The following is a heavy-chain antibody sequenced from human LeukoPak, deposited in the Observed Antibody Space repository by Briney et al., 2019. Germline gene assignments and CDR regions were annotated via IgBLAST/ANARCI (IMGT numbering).Heavy chain of an antibody. V-gene: IGHV1-69*05. CDR2: IIPIFGTA. D-gene: IGHD2-15*01. CDR3: ARDVDSYYFDY. J-gene: IGHJ4*02. Sequence: SVKVSCKASGGTFSSYAISWVRQAPGQGLEWMGWIIPIFGTANYAQKLQGRVTITTDESTSTDYMELSSLRSEDTAVYYCARDVDSYYFDYWGQGNLVTVSS. CDR1: GGTFSSYA.